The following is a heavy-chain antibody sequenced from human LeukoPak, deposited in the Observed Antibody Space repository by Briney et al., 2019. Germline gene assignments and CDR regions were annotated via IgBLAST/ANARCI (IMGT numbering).Heavy chain of an antibody. CDR1: GYTFTSYY. J-gene: IGHJ5*02. D-gene: IGHD3-22*01. V-gene: IGHV1-46*01. Sequence: GASVKVSCKASGYTFTSYYMHWVRQAPGQGLEWMGIINPSGGSTSYAQKFQGRVTMTRDTSTSTVYMELSSLRSEDTAVYYCARDLRDYYDSSGYSNWFDPWGQGTLVTVSS. CDR2: INPSGGST. CDR3: ARDLRDYYDSSGYSNWFDP.